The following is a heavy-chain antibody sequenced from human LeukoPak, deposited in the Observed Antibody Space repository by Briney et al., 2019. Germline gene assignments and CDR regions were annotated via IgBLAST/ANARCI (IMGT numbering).Heavy chain of an antibody. J-gene: IGHJ4*02. CDR1: GFTFSSYT. Sequence: PGGSLRLSCAASGFTFSSYTMHWVRQAPGKGLEWVAVIWYDGSKKYYADSVKGRFTSSRDNSKNTLSLQMNSLRAEDTAVYYCAREVPGGRFDYWGQGALVSVSS. CDR3: AREVPGGRFDY. V-gene: IGHV3-33*08. CDR2: IWYDGSKK. D-gene: IGHD2-8*02.